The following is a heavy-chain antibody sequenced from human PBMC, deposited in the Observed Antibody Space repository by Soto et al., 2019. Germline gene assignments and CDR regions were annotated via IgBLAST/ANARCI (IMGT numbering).Heavy chain of an antibody. CDR3: ARDRGTAAAGHFDY. CDR2: IYYSGST. Sequence: SETLSLTCTVSGCSISSYYWSWIRQPPGKGLEWIGYIYYSGSTNYNPSLKSRVTISVDTSKNQFSLKLASVTAADAAVYYCARDRGTAAAGHFDYWGQGTLVTVSS. D-gene: IGHD6-13*01. J-gene: IGHJ4*02. V-gene: IGHV4-59*01. CDR1: GCSISSYY.